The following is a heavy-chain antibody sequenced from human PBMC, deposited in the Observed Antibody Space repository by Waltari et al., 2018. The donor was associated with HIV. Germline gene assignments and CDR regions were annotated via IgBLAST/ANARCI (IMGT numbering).Heavy chain of an antibody. CDR2: INAANGNT. CDR3: ARDVDRGRGNWFDP. Sequence: VQLVQSGAEVKKPGASVKVSCKASGYTFSNYAVHWVRQAPGQRREWLGWINAANGNTRVSQKFQGRVTITGDTSATTMYMELNSLKSEDTAVYYCARDVDRGRGNWFDPWGQGTLVTVSS. V-gene: IGHV1-3*01. CDR1: GYTFSNYA. D-gene: IGHD3-10*01. J-gene: IGHJ5*02.